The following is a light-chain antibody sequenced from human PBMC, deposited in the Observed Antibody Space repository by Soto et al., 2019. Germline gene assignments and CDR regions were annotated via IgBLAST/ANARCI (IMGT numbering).Light chain of an antibody. J-gene: IGLJ1*01. CDR3: ATWDDSLDVHV. CDR1: SSNIENNY. CDR2: DNS. V-gene: IGLV1-51*01. Sequence: QSVLTQPPSVSAAPGQEVTISCSGSSSNIENNYVSWYQQLPGTAPKLLIYDNSKRPSGIPDRFSGSKSGTSASLAISGLQSEDEAHYYCATWDDSLDVHVFGTGTKVTVL.